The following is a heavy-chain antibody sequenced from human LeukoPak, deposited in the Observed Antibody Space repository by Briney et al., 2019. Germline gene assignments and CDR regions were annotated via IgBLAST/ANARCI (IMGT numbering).Heavy chain of an antibody. D-gene: IGHD3-16*01. J-gene: IGHJ4*02. Sequence: SLTXAXSGXSISSGGYSWSWVRQPPGRGLEWIGYIYHSGSTYYNPSLKSRVTISVDRSKNQFSLKLSSVTAADTAVYYCARVGYGDSQIDYWGQGTLVTVSS. CDR2: IYHSGST. CDR1: GXSISSGGYS. V-gene: IGHV4-30-2*01. CDR3: ARVGYGDSQIDY.